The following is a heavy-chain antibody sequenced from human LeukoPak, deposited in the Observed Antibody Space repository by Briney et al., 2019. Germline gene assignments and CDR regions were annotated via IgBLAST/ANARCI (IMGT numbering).Heavy chain of an antibody. V-gene: IGHV3-30*18. J-gene: IGHJ4*02. Sequence: GGSLRLSCAASGFTFCDYGMHWVRQAPGKGLEWVAVIIYDGSDKFYADSVKGRFTISRDNSKNTLYLQMNSLRAEDTAVYYCAKDSSYYLDGSGLDYWGPGTLVTVSS. CDR3: AKDSSYYLDGSGLDY. D-gene: IGHD3-22*01. CDR2: IIYDGSDK. CDR1: GFTFCDYG.